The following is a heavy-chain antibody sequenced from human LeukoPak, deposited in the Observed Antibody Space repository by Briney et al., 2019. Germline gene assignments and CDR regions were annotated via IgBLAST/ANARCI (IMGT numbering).Heavy chain of an antibody. Sequence: GGSLRLSCAASGFTFSSFWMHWVRQAPGKGLVWVSRINSDGSSTSYADSVKGRYTISRDNAKNTLYLQMNSLRVEDTAVYYCAQDLAWGAFDHWGRGTLVTVSS. CDR2: INSDGSST. D-gene: IGHD3-9*01. V-gene: IGHV3-74*01. J-gene: IGHJ2*01. CDR1: GFTFSSFW. CDR3: AQDLAWGAFDH.